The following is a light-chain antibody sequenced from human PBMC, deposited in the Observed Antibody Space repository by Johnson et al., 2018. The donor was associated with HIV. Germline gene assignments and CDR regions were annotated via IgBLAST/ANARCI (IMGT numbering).Light chain of an antibody. CDR1: SSNIGNNY. CDR3: GTWYRSLSAGAV. Sequence: QSVLTQPPSVSAAPGQKVTISCSGSSSNIGNNYVSWYQQHPGTAPKPLIYENTKRPSGIPDRFSGSKSATSATLDITGLQTGDEADYYCGTWYRSLSAGAVFGTGTKVTVL. V-gene: IGLV1-51*02. CDR2: ENT. J-gene: IGLJ1*01.